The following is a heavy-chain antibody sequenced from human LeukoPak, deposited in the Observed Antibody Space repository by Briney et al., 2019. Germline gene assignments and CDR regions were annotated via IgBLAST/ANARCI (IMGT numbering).Heavy chain of an antibody. V-gene: IGHV1-69*05. D-gene: IGHD3-3*01. CDR2: IIPIFGTA. Sequence: SVKVSCKASGGTFSSYAISWVRQAPGQGLEWMGGIIPIFGTANYAQKLQGRVTMTTDTSTSTAYMELRSLRSDDTAVYYCARGPITIFGVVTFEYWGQGTLVTVSS. CDR3: ARGPITIFGVVTFEY. CDR1: GGTFSSYA. J-gene: IGHJ4*02.